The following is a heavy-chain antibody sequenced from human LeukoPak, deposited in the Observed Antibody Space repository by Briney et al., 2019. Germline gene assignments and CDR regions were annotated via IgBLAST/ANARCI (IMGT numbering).Heavy chain of an antibody. J-gene: IGHJ4*02. Sequence: GGSLRLSCAASGFSFTTYAMSWVRQAPGKGLEWVSSISGSGGSRNYGDSVKGRFTSSRDNSKNTLFLQMNSLRAEDTAVYYCAAGTAADFWGQGTLVTVSS. D-gene: IGHD6-13*01. CDR2: ISGSGGSR. V-gene: IGHV3-23*01. CDR1: GFSFTTYA. CDR3: AAGTAADF.